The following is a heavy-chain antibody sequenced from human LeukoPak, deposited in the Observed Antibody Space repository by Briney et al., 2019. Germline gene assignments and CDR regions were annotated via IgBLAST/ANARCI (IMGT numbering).Heavy chain of an antibody. D-gene: IGHD3-22*01. CDR2: ITGRSTAI. J-gene: IGHJ4*02. CDR3: AGGWDYFDTTGNYYDLDY. Sequence: GGSLRLSCAASGFTFSSFRMNWVRQAPGKGLEWLSYITGRSTAIFYADSVKGRFSISRDNDMNSLYLQVSSLRVEDTAVYYCAGGWDYFDTTGNYYDLDYWGQGTLVTVSS. V-gene: IGHV3-48*01. CDR1: GFTFSSFR.